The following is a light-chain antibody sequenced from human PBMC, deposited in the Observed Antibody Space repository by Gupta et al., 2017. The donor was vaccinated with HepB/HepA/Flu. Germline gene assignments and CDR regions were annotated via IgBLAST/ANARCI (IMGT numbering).Light chain of an antibody. CDR1: QSVRSTF. V-gene: IGKV3-20*01. Sequence: EIVLTQSPGTLSLSPGERATLSCKTSQSVRSTFLAWYQQKPGQAPRLLISAASNRATGIPDRFSGSGSGTDFALTINILEPEDFAVYYCQQYVTSPPGYTFGQGTKLEIK. J-gene: IGKJ2*01. CDR3: QQYVTSPPGYT. CDR2: AAS.